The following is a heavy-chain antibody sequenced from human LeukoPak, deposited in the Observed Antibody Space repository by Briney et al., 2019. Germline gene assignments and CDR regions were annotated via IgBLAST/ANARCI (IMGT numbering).Heavy chain of an antibody. CDR2: ISSSSSYI. V-gene: IGHV3-21*01. D-gene: IGHD3-10*01. CDR1: GFTFSSYS. Sequence: GGSLRLSCAASGFTFSSYSMNWVRQAPGKGLEWVSSISSSSSYIYYADSVKGRFTISRDNAKNSLYLQMNSLRAEDTAVYYCARDPYYGSTDKTYYFDYWGQGTLVTVSS. J-gene: IGHJ4*02. CDR3: ARDPYYGSTDKTYYFDY.